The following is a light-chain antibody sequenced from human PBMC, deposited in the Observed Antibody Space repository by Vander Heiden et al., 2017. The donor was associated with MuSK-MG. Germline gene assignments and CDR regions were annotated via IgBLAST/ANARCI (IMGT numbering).Light chain of an antibody. CDR3: QQYDNLPPGT. V-gene: IGKV1-33*01. CDR2: DAS. Sequence: DIQMTQSPSSLSASVGDRVTITCQASQDISNYLNWYQQKPGKAPKLLIYDASNLETGVPSRFSGSGSGTDFTFTISSLQPEDIATYYCQQYDNLPPGTLGPGTKVNIK. CDR1: QDISNY. J-gene: IGKJ3*01.